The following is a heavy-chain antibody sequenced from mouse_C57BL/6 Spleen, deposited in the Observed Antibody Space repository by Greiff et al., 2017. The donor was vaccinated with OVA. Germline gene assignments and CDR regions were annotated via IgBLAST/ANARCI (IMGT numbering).Heavy chain of an antibody. V-gene: IGHV1-15*01. CDR2: IDPETGGT. CDR1: GYTFTDYE. Sequence: QVQLQQSGAELVRPGASVTLSCKASGYTFTDYEMHWVKQTPVHGLEWIGAIDPETGGTAYNQKFKGKAILTADKSSSTAYMELRSLTSEDSAVYYCTRYPPYCYGSRTGFAYWGQGTLVTVSA. J-gene: IGHJ3*01. D-gene: IGHD1-1*01. CDR3: TRYPPYCYGSRTGFAY.